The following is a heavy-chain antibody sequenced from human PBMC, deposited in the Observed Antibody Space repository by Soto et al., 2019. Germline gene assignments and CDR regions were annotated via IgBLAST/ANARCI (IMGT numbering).Heavy chain of an antibody. CDR3: AKDADFSSGWYFYNWFDP. V-gene: IGHV3-23*01. D-gene: IGHD6-19*01. CDR2: ISGSGGST. CDR1: GFTFSSYA. Sequence: GGSLRLSCAASGFTFSSYAMSWVRQAPGKGLEWVSAISGSGGSTYYADSVKGRFTISRDNSKNTLYLQMNSLRAEDTAVYYCAKDADFSSGWYFYNWFDPWGQGTLVTVSP. J-gene: IGHJ5*02.